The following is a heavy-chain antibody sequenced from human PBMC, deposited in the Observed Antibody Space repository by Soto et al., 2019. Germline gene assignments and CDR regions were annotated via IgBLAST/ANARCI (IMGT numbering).Heavy chain of an antibody. Sequence: PSETLSLTCTVSGGSISSYYWSWIRQPPGKGLEWIGHIYYSGSTNYNPSLKSRVTISVDTSKNQFSLKLSSVTAADTAVYYCGRHEFLYSFDYGGQGPLATVSS. V-gene: IGHV4-59*08. J-gene: IGHJ4*02. CDR2: IYYSGST. CDR3: GRHEFLYSFDY. CDR1: GGSISSYY.